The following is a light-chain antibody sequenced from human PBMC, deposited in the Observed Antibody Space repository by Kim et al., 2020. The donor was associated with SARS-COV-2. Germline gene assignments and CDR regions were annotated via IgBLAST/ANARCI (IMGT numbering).Light chain of an antibody. Sequence: PGGRATLSCRTSQTVISNYLAWYQQKPGQAPRLVIYGASSRATGIPDRFSGSGSGTDFTLTISRLEPEAFAVYYCQQYGSPSLTFGGGTKV. CDR1: QTVISNY. V-gene: IGKV3-20*01. CDR3: QQYGSPSLT. J-gene: IGKJ4*01. CDR2: GAS.